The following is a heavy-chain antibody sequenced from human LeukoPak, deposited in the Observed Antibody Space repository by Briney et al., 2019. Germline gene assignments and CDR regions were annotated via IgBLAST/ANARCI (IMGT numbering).Heavy chain of an antibody. Sequence: GGSLRLSCAASGFTFSSHWMHWVRQAPGKGLVWVSRISSDGSSTSFADSVKGRFTISRDNAENTLYLHMNSLRDEDTAVYYCARGISWAQGTLVTVSS. CDR3: ARGIS. J-gene: IGHJ5*02. CDR1: GFTFSSHW. CDR2: ISSDGSST. V-gene: IGHV3-74*01.